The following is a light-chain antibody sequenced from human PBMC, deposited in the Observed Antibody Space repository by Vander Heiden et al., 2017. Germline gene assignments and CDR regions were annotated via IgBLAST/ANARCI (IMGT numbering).Light chain of an antibody. CDR3: QSADSSGSY. V-gene: IGLV3-25*03. Sequence: SYELTQPLSVSGSPGQTAEITCSGDALPKQFTYWYQQKSGQAPVLVMLKDTVRPSGIPERFSGSSSGTTGTFTISGVQAEDEADYYCQSADSSGSYFGFGTKVTVL. J-gene: IGLJ1*01. CDR2: KDT. CDR1: ALPKQF.